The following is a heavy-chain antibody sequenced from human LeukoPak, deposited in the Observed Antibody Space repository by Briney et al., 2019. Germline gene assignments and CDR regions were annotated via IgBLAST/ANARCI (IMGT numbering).Heavy chain of an antibody. Sequence: GGSLRLSCAASGLTFSSYGMHWVRQAPGKGLEWVAFIRYDGSNKYYADSVKGRFTISRDNSKNTLYLQMHSLRAEDTAVYYCAKGFIVVVPAAFDYWGQGTLVTVSS. CDR2: IRYDGSNK. CDR1: GLTFSSYG. V-gene: IGHV3-30*02. J-gene: IGHJ4*02. D-gene: IGHD2-2*01. CDR3: AKGFIVVVPAAFDY.